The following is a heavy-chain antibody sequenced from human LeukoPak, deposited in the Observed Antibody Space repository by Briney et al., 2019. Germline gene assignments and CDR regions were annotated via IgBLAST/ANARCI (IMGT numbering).Heavy chain of an antibody. CDR2: VNRDGSET. CDR1: GFTLSNHW. V-gene: IGHV3-7*03. Sequence: QSGGSLRLSCAASGFTLSNHWMTWVRQVPGRGPEWVANVNRDGSETYYLDSVKGRFTISKDNAKNSLYLQMNSLRAKDTALYHCARNNGMDVWGQGTTVIVSS. J-gene: IGHJ6*02. CDR3: ARNNGMDV.